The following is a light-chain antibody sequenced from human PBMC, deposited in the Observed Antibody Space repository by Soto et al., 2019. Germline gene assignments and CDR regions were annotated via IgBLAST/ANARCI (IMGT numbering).Light chain of an antibody. J-gene: IGKJ1*01. Sequence: EIVLTQSPATLSLSPGERATLSCRASQSVSSYLAWYQQKPGQAPRLLIYDASNRATGIPARFSGSGSGTDITLTISSLEPEDFAVYYCQQRSNWPRTFGQGTKV. V-gene: IGKV3-11*01. CDR3: QQRSNWPRT. CDR1: QSVSSY. CDR2: DAS.